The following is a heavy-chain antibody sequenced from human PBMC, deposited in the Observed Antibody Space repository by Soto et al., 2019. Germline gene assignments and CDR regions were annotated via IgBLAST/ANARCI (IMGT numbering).Heavy chain of an antibody. Sequence: PGESLKISCKVFGSPFTTYWIVCVRQLPWKGLEWMGAIYPADNDIRFNPSFQGQVTISADRSTSTAFLQWSSLQASDTATYYCARKHSRGYFNWFDPWGQGTQVTVSS. CDR1: GSPFTTYW. J-gene: IGHJ5*02. CDR2: IYPADNDI. CDR3: ARKHSRGYFNWFDP. V-gene: IGHV5-51*01. D-gene: IGHD3-22*01.